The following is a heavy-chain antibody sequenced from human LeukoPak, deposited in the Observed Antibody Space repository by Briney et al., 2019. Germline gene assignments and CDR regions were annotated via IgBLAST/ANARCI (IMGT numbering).Heavy chain of an antibody. V-gene: IGHV4-61*05. Sequence: SETLSLTCTVSGYSISSSSYYWSWIRQPPGKGLEWIGYIYYSGSTNYNPSLKSRVTISVDTSKNQFSLDLSSVTAADTAVYYCTRGIGSGSYWDWGQGTLVIVSS. J-gene: IGHJ4*02. D-gene: IGHD3-10*01. CDR1: GYSISSSSYY. CDR3: TRGIGSGSYWD. CDR2: IYYSGST.